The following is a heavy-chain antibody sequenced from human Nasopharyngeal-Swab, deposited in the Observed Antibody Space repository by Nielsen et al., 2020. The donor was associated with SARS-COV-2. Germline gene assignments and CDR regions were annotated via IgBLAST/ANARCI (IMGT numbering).Heavy chain of an antibody. D-gene: IGHD3-22*01. J-gene: IGHJ3*02. Sequence: WIRQPPGKSLEWIGYIYYSGSTYYNPSLKSRVTISVDTSKNQFSLKLSPVTAADTAVYYCARETIPYDSSGFDAFDIWGQGTMVTVSS. CDR2: IYYSGST. V-gene: IGHV4-31*02. CDR3: ARETIPYDSSGFDAFDI.